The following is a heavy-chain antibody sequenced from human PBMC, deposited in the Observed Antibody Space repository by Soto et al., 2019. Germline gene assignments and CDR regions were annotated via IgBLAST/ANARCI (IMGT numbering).Heavy chain of an antibody. CDR3: ARGIAAAGTGWFDP. Sequence: ASVKVSCKASGYTFTSYAMHWVRQAPGQRLEWMGWISAYNGNTNYAQKLQGRVTMTTDTSTSTAYMELRSLRSDDTAVYYCARGIAAAGTGWFDPWGQGTLVTVSS. CDR2: ISAYNGNT. D-gene: IGHD6-13*01. V-gene: IGHV1-18*01. CDR1: GYTFTSYA. J-gene: IGHJ5*02.